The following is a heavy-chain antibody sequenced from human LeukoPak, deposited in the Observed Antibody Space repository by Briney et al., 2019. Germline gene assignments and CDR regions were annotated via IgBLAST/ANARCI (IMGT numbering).Heavy chain of an antibody. CDR2: IIPIFGTA. CDR3: ARGARMATTADYYYYYMDV. D-gene: IGHD5-24*01. CDR1: GYTFTSYY. Sequence: ASVKISCKASGYTFTSYYIHWVRQAPGQGLEWMGRIIPIFGTANYAQKFQGRVTITTDESTSTAYMELSSLRSEDTAVYYCARGARMATTADYYYYYMDVWGKGTTVTVSS. V-gene: IGHV1-69*05. J-gene: IGHJ6*03.